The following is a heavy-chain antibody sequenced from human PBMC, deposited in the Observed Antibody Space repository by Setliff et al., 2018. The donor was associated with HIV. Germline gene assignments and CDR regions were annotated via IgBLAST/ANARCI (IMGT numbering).Heavy chain of an antibody. CDR3: ARNGCSGHSYLCEHDY. D-gene: IGHD2-21*02. V-gene: IGHV1-3*01. J-gene: IGHJ4*02. Sequence: GASVKVSCKASGYTFTNYAIHWVRQAPGQRLEWMGWINAGNGDTQYSQNFQGRVTITRDTSANIAYMEVTRLRSEDTAIYYCARNGCSGHSYLCEHDYWGQGTLVTV. CDR2: INAGNGDT. CDR1: GYTFTNYA.